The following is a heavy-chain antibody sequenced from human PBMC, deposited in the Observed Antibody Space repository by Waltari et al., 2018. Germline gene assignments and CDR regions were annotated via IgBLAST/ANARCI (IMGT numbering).Heavy chain of an antibody. Sequence: QVTLKESGPALVKPTETLTLTCTFSGFSLKTTAMCVSWIRQPPGKALDWLALIDWDDDKYYSTALKTRCTISKETSKNQVVLTMTNMDPVDTATYFCARTPRYYYDSRGYRPYYYYAMDVWGRGTTVTVSS. J-gene: IGHJ6*02. V-gene: IGHV2-70*01. CDR3: ARTPRYYYDSRGYRPYYYYAMDV. D-gene: IGHD3-22*01. CDR2: IDWDDDK. CDR1: GFSLKTTAMC.